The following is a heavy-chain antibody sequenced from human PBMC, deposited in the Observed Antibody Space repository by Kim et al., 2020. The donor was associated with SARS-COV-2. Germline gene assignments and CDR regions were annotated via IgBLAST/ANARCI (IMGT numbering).Heavy chain of an antibody. CDR2: ISYSGGST. V-gene: IGHV3-23*01. CDR3: AKCPVTYSSSAFDY. CDR1: GFTFSSYG. Sequence: GGSLRLSCAASGFTFSSYGMSWVRQAPGKGLEWVSAISYSGGSTYYADSVKGRFTISRDNSKNTLYLQMNSLRAEDTAIYYCAKCPVTYSSSAFDYWGQGILVTVSS. D-gene: IGHD6-6*01. J-gene: IGHJ4*02.